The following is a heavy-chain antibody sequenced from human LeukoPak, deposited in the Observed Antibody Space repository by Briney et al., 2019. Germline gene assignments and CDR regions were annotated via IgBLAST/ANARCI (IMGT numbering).Heavy chain of an antibody. Sequence: PSETLSLTCTVSGGSISSSSYYWGWIRQPPGKGLEWIGSIYYSGSTYYNPSLKSRVTISVDTSKNQFSLKLSSVTAADTAVYYCARDGSGSYYADYWGQGTLVTVSS. CDR2: IYYSGST. CDR3: ARDGSGSYYADY. V-gene: IGHV4-39*07. CDR1: GGSISSSSYY. J-gene: IGHJ4*02. D-gene: IGHD3-10*01.